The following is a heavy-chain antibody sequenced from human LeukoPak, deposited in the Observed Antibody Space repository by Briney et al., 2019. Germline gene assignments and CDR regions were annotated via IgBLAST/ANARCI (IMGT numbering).Heavy chain of an antibody. Sequence: GGSLGLSCAASGFTFSSYSMNWVRQAPGKGLEWVSYISSSSSTIYYADSVKGRFTISRDNAKNSLYLQMNSLRAEDTAVYYCARGQTGEPIDYWGQGTLVTVSS. D-gene: IGHD3-16*01. CDR3: ARGQTGEPIDY. CDR1: GFTFSSYS. V-gene: IGHV3-48*01. CDR2: ISSSSSTI. J-gene: IGHJ4*02.